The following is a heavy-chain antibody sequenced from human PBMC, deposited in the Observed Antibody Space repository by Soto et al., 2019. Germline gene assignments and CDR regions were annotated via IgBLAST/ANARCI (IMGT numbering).Heavy chain of an antibody. J-gene: IGHJ2*01. CDR3: ARDPLWGTAMVLWYFDL. D-gene: IGHD5-18*01. CDR1: GFTFSSYW. V-gene: IGHV3-74*01. CDR2: INSDGSST. Sequence: GGSLRLSCAASGFTFSSYWMHWVRQAPGKGLVWVSRINSDGSSTSYADSVKGRFTISRDNAKNTLYLQMNSLRAEDTAVYYCARDPLWGTAMVLWYFDLWGRGTLVTVS.